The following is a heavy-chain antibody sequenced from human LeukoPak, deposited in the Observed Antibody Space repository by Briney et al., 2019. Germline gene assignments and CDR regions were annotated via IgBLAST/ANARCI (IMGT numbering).Heavy chain of an antibody. V-gene: IGHV3-53*01. CDR2: IYSGGST. CDR1: GFTVSSNY. D-gene: IGHD5-18*01. CDR3: ARDTPPASGYSYGPHYYGMDV. Sequence: GGSLRLSCAASGFTVSSNYMSWVRQAPGKGLEWVSIIYSGGSTYYADSVKGRFTISRDNSKNTLYLQMNSLRAEDTAVYYCARDTPPASGYSYGPHYYGMDVWGQGTTVTVSS. J-gene: IGHJ6*02.